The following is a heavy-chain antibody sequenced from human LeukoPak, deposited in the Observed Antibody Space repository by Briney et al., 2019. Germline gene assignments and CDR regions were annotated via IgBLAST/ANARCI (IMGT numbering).Heavy chain of an antibody. D-gene: IGHD3-10*01. CDR1: GYIFANYG. CDR3: ASTCYYGSGSYYHFDY. Sequence: ASVKVSCKASGYIFANYGISWVRQAPGQGLEWMGWISAYNGNTNYAQKLQGRVTMTTDTSTSTAYIELRSLRSDDTAVYYCASTCYYGSGSYYHFDYWGQGTLVTVSS. V-gene: IGHV1-18*01. J-gene: IGHJ4*02. CDR2: ISAYNGNT.